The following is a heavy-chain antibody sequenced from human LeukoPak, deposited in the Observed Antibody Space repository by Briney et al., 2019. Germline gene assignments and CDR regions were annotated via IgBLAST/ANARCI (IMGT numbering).Heavy chain of an antibody. D-gene: IGHD3-22*01. V-gene: IGHV3-21*06. CDR2: ISSSGRYL. J-gene: IGHJ3*01. CDR3: ARATFIVEATTTGAFDV. Sequence: GGSLRLSCAASGFTFSSHVMNWVRQAPGQGLELVSSISSSGRYLYYADSVRGRFTISRDNAKNSLYLELNSLRAEDTAIYYCARATFIVEATTTGAFDVWGQGTLVTVSS. CDR1: GFTFSSHV.